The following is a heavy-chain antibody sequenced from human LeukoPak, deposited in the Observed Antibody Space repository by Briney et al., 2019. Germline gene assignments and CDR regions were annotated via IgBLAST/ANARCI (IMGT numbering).Heavy chain of an antibody. CDR2: INPNTGKP. CDR1: GYTFTRYA. D-gene: IGHD3-10*01. V-gene: IGHV7-4-1*02. J-gene: IGHJ5*02. Sequence: ASVKVSCKASGYTFTRYAMNWLRQAPGQGLEWMGWINPNTGKPTYAQGFRGRLVFSLDTSVSTAYLQISGLKAEDTAVYFCARDFGGFDPWGQGTQVTVSS. CDR3: ARDFGGFDP.